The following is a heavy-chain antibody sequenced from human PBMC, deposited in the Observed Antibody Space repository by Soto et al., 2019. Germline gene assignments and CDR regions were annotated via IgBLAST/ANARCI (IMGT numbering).Heavy chain of an antibody. CDR3: AKDRVATSI. D-gene: IGHD5-12*01. J-gene: IGHJ4*01. CDR2: ISDRGDKT. V-gene: IGHV3-23*01. CDR1: GFIFSSSI. Sequence: GGSLRLSCVASGFIFSSSIMSWVRQAPGKGLEWVSSISDRGDKTYNADFVEGRFFISRDNSKNTLYLEMNSLRAEDAAVYYCAKDRVATSIWGQGTLVTVSS.